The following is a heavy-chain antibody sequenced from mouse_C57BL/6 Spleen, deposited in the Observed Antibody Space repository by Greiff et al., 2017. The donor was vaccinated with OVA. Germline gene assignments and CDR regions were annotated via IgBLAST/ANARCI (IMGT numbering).Heavy chain of an antibody. CDR1: GFSLTSYG. D-gene: IGHD1-1*01. CDR2: IWSDGST. J-gene: IGHJ4*01. Sequence: QVQLQQSGPGLVAPSQSLSITCTVSGFSLTSYGVHWVRQPPGKGLEWLVVIWSDGSTTYNSALKSRLSISKDNSKSQVFLKMNSLQTDDTAMYYCARHESSVYYYAMDYWGQGTSVTVSS. CDR3: ARHESSVYYYAMDY. V-gene: IGHV2-6-1*01.